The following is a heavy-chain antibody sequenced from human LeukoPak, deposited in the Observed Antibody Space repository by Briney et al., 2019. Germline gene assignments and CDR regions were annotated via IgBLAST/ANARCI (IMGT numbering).Heavy chain of an antibody. CDR3: ARDEVGATLYYYYYYMDV. V-gene: IGHV3-20*04. CDR1: GFTFDDYG. J-gene: IGHJ6*03. Sequence: PGGSLRLSCAASGFTFDDYGMSWVRQAPGKGLEWVSGINWNGNSTGYADSVKGRFTISRDNAKNSLYLQMNSLRAEDTAVYYCARDEVGATLYYYYYYMDVWGKGTTVTVSS. CDR2: INWNGNST. D-gene: IGHD1-26*01.